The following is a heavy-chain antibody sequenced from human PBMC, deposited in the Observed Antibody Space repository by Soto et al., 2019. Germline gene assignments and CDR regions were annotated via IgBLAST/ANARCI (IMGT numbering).Heavy chain of an antibody. V-gene: IGHV1-46*01. Sequence: QVQLVQSGAEVKKPGASVKVSCKASGYTFTDYYMHWVRQAPGQGLEWMGIINPSGGSTSYAQKFQGRVTMTRDTSTSTVYMELSSLRSEDTAVYYCAREGETNNFDYWGQGTLVTVSS. CDR2: INPSGGST. CDR1: GYTFTDYY. J-gene: IGHJ4*02. D-gene: IGHD3-16*01. CDR3: AREGETNNFDY.